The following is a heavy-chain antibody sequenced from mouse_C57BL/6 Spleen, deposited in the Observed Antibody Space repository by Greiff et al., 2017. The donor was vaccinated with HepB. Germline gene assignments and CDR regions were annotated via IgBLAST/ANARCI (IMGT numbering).Heavy chain of an antibody. CDR2: ISDGGSYT. J-gene: IGHJ2*01. CDR3: ARVVTTVNYFDY. D-gene: IGHD1-1*01. V-gene: IGHV5-4*03. Sequence: DVKLVESGGGLVKPGGSLKLSCAASGFTFSSYAMSWVRQTPEKRLEWVATISDGGSYTYYPDNVKGRFTISRDNAKNNLYLQMRHLKSEDTAVYYCARVVTTVNYFDYWGQGTTLTVSS. CDR1: GFTFSSYA.